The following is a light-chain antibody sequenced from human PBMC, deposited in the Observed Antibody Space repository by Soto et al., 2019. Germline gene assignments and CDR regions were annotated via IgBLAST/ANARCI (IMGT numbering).Light chain of an antibody. CDR2: DAS. V-gene: IGKV1-5*01. CDR1: QSISIW. Sequence: DIQMTQSPSTLSASVGDRVTITCRASQSISIWLAWYQQRPGKAPKLLIYDASSLESGVPSRFSGSGSGTEFTLTISSLQPDDFATYYCQQYNSYSRALTFAGGTKVEIK. J-gene: IGKJ4*01. CDR3: QQYNSYSRALT.